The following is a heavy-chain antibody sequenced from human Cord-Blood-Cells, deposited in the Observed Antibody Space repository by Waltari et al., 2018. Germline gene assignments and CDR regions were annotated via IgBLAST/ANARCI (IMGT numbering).Heavy chain of an antibody. CDR2: FDAEDGVT. V-gene: IGHV1-24*01. CDR1: GYTLTELS. D-gene: IGHD1-26*01. CDR3: ATDLKPYSGSYGLAGY. Sequence: QVQLVQSGAEVKKPGASVKVSCKVSGYTLTELSMHWVRQAPGKGLEWMGGFDAEDGVTIYAPKFQGRVTMTEDTSTDTAYMELSSLRSEDTAVYYCATDLKPYSGSYGLAGYWGQGTLVTVSS. J-gene: IGHJ4*02.